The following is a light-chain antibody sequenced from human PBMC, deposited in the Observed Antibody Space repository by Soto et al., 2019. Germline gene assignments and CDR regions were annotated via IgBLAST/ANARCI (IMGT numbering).Light chain of an antibody. CDR1: QSLLHRNGYNY. Sequence: DIVMTQSPLSLPVTPGEPASISCRSSQSLLHRNGYNYLDWYLQKPGQSPQLLIYLGSNRASGVPDRFSGRGSGTDFTLKISRVEAEDVGVYYCMQALQTPSFGQGTKLEIK. J-gene: IGKJ2*01. V-gene: IGKV2-28*01. CDR3: MQALQTPS. CDR2: LGS.